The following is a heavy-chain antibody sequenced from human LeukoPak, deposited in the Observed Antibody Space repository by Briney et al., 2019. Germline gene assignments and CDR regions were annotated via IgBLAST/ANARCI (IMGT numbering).Heavy chain of an antibody. D-gene: IGHD3-10*01. CDR3: AGVGTVPWGDSTDY. CDR1: GGSFSGYY. Sequence: SETLSLTCAVYGGSFSGYYWSWIRQPPGKGLEWIGEINHSGSTNYNPSLKSRVTISVDTSKNQFSLKLSSVTAADTAVYYCAGVGTVPWGDSTDYWGQGTLVTVSS. V-gene: IGHV4-34*01. CDR2: INHSGST. J-gene: IGHJ4*02.